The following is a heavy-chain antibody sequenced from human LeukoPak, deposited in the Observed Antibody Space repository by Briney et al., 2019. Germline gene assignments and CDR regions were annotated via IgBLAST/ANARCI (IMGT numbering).Heavy chain of an antibody. D-gene: IGHD5-12*01. CDR3: ARDGPPREYSGYGEFDY. V-gene: IGHV3-30*04. CDR1: GFTFSSYA. CDR2: ISYDGSNK. Sequence: GRSLRLSCAAPGFTFSSYAMHWVRQAPGKGLEWVAVISYDGSNKYYADSVKGRFTISRDNSKNTLYLQMNSLRAEDTAVYYCARDGPPREYSGYGEFDYWGQGTLVTVSS. J-gene: IGHJ4*02.